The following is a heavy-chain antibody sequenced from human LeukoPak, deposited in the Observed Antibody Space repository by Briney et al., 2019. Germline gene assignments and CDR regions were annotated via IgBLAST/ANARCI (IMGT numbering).Heavy chain of an antibody. CDR3: VAPPDIVVVPAADDY. D-gene: IGHD2-2*01. CDR2: IYHSGST. J-gene: IGHJ4*02. Sequence: SETLSLTCTVSGYSISSGYYWGWIRQPPVKGLEWIGSIYHSGSTYYNPSLKSRVTISVDTSKNQFSLKLSSVTAADTAVYYCVAPPDIVVVPAADDYWGQGTLVTVSS. CDR1: GYSISSGYY. V-gene: IGHV4-38-2*02.